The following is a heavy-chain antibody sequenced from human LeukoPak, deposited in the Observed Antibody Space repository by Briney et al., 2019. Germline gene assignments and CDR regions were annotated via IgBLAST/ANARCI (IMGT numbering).Heavy chain of an antibody. Sequence: PSETLSLTCAVSGVSISSSNWWSWVRQPPGKGLEWIGEIYHSGSTNYNPSLKSRVTISVDKSKNQSSLKLSSVTAADTAMYYCASGGYCSTTSCYPNWFDPWGQGTLVTVSS. J-gene: IGHJ5*02. CDR1: GVSISSSNW. D-gene: IGHD2-2*01. CDR2: IYHSGST. V-gene: IGHV4-4*02. CDR3: ASGGYCSTTSCYPNWFDP.